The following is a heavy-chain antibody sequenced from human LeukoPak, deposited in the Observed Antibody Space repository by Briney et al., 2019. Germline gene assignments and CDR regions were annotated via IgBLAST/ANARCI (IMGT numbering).Heavy chain of an antibody. Sequence: GASLRLSCAASGFTFSNYAMSWVRQAPGKGLEWVSAITGSDGNTYYADPVKGRFTISRDNSKNTLYLQTNSLRAEDTAVYYCAQWGDFDVLTGYYVPDFWGQGTLVTVSS. CDR3: AQWGDFDVLTGYYVPDF. CDR1: GFTFSNYA. J-gene: IGHJ4*02. CDR2: ITGSDGNT. V-gene: IGHV3-23*01. D-gene: IGHD3-9*01.